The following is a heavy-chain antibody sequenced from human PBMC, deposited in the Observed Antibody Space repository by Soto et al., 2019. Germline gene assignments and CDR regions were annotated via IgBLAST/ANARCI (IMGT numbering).Heavy chain of an antibody. J-gene: IGHJ5*02. CDR2: INPSDGGT. CDR3: ARGGGVTVGDLRYWFDP. Sequence: QVQLVQSGAEAKKPGASLRVSCKVSGFSLSNFYIHWVRQAPGQGLEWMGIINPSDGGTNYAQRFQARVTMTRETSTSTVYMELSSLRSEDTAVYYCARGGGVTVGDLRYWFDPWGQGTLVTVSS. V-gene: IGHV1-46*01. D-gene: IGHD3-16*01. CDR1: GFSLSNFY.